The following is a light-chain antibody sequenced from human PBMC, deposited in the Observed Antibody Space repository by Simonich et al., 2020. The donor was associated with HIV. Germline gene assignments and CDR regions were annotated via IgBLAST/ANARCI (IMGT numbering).Light chain of an antibody. Sequence: DIVMTQSPDSLAVSLGERATINCKSSQSILKRSNNKTYLAWYQQKPGQPPKLLIYWAATRESGVPDRFSGSGSGTDFTLTISSLQAEDVAVYYCQQYYSSPRTFGQGTKVEIK. CDR2: WAA. V-gene: IGKV4-1*01. J-gene: IGKJ1*01. CDR1: QSILKRSNNKTY. CDR3: QQYYSSPRT.